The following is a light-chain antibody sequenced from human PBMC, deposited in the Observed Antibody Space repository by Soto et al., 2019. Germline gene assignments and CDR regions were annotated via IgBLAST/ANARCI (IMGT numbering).Light chain of an antibody. Sequence: QSVLTQPPSVSGAPGQRVTISCAGRSSNIGAGYDVHWYQQLPGTAPKLLIYGNSNRPSGVPDRFSGSKSGTSASLAITGLQDEDEADYYCQSYDSSLSGVGFGGGTKVTVL. V-gene: IGLV1-40*01. CDR3: QSYDSSLSGVG. CDR1: SSNIGAGYD. J-gene: IGLJ2*01. CDR2: GNS.